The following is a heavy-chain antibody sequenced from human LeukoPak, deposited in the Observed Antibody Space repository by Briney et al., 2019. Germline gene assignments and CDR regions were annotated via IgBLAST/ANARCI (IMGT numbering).Heavy chain of an antibody. CDR2: MNPNSGNT. CDR1: GYTFTSYD. J-gene: IGHJ6*03. Sequence: SVKVSCKASGYTFTSYDINWVRQATGQGLEWMGWMNPNSGNTGYAQKFQGRVTMTRDTSISTAYMELSRLRSDDTAVYYCARDRYTDNYYYMDVWGKGTTVTVSS. V-gene: IGHV1-8*01. CDR3: ARDRYTDNYYYMDV. D-gene: IGHD1-14*01.